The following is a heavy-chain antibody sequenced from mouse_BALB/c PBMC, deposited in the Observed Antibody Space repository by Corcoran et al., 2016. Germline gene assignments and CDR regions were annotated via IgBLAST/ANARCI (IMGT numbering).Heavy chain of an antibody. V-gene: IGHV1-26*01. J-gene: IGHJ4*01. CDR1: GYSFTGYY. Sequence: VQLQQSGPELVKPGASVKISCKASGYSFTGYYMHWVKQSHVKSLEWIGRINPYNGATSFNQNFKDKASLTVDKSSSTAYMELHSLTSEDSAVYYCARSGFYAMDYWGQGTSVTVSS. CDR3: ARSGFYAMDY. CDR2: INPYNGAT.